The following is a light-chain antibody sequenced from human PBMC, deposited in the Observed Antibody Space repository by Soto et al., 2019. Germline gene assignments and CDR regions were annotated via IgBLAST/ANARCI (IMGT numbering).Light chain of an antibody. V-gene: IGLV1-40*01. CDR3: QSYDSSRSVWG. CDR1: SSNIGAGYD. J-gene: IGLJ3*02. Sequence: QSVLTQPPSVSGAPGQRFTISCTGSSSNIGAGYDLHWYQQLPGTAPKLLIYGNSNRPSGVPDPFSGSKSGTSATLAITGLQAEEGADYYCQSYDSSRSVWGFGGGTKTTVL. CDR2: GNS.